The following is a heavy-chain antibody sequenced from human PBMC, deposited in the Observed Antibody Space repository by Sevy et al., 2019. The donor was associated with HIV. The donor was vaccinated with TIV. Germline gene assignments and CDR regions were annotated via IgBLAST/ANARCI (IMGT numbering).Heavy chain of an antibody. D-gene: IGHD3-10*01. CDR2: INSDGSST. Sequence: GGSLRLSCAASGFTFSSYWMHWVRQAPGKGLVWVSRINSDGSSTSYADSVKGRFTISRDNAKNTLYLQMNSLRAEDTALYYCASGYYGSGGYYNQYDMDVWGKGTTVTVSS. J-gene: IGHJ6*03. CDR3: ASGYYGSGGYYNQYDMDV. CDR1: GFTFSSYW. V-gene: IGHV3-74*01.